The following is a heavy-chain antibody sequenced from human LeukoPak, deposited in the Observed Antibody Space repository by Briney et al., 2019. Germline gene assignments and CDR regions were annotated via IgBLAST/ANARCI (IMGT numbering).Heavy chain of an antibody. Sequence: KPSETLSLTCTVSGGSISSYYWSWIRQPPGKGLEWTGYIYYSGSTNYNPSLKSRVTISVDTSKNQFSLKLSSVTAADTAVYYCARADGIVGATVWFDPWGQGTLVTVSS. V-gene: IGHV4-59*01. J-gene: IGHJ5*02. CDR1: GGSISSYY. CDR2: IYYSGST. CDR3: ARADGIVGATVWFDP. D-gene: IGHD1-26*01.